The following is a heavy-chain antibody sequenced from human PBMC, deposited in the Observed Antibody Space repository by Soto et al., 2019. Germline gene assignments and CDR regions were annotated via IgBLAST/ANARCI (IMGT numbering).Heavy chain of an antibody. Sequence: QVQLQESGPGLVEPSQTLSLTCTVSGDSISNGYYTWSWIRQPPGKDMEWIGHIYNSVNTYSNPSLTSRVTISADTSNHQFSLKLSSVTAADTAVYYCARGPSGDKVDYWGQGTLVTVSS. D-gene: IGHD3-10*01. CDR3: ARGPSGDKVDY. CDR1: GDSISNGYYT. J-gene: IGHJ4*02. V-gene: IGHV4-30-4*01. CDR2: IYNSVNT.